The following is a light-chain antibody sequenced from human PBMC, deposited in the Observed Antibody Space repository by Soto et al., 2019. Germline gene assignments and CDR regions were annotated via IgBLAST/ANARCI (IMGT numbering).Light chain of an antibody. V-gene: IGKV3-15*01. CDR2: GAS. CDR3: QQYNNWPPA. Sequence: EIVMAQSPATLSVSTGERATLSCRASQSVSGNLAWYQQKPGQAPRLLIYGASTRATGIPARFSGSGSGTEFTLTISSLQSEDFAVYYCQQYNNWPPAFGQGTKVEIK. CDR1: QSVSGN. J-gene: IGKJ1*01.